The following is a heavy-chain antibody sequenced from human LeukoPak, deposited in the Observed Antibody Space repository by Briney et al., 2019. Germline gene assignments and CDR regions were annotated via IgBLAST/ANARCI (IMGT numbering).Heavy chain of an antibody. CDR3: ARDLPDYYGSGSYYKLGY. CDR2: IYLSGST. J-gene: IGHJ4*02. Sequence: SGTLSLTCAVSGGSISSSNWWSWVRQPPGKGLEWIGEIYLSGSTNYNPSLKSRGTISVDQSKNQFSPKLTSVTAADTAVYYCARDLPDYYGSGSYYKLGYWGQGTLVTVSS. V-gene: IGHV4-4*02. D-gene: IGHD3-10*01. CDR1: GGSISSSNW.